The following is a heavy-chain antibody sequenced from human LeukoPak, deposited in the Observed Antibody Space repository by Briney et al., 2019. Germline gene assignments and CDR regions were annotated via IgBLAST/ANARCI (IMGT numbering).Heavy chain of an antibody. CDR2: ISGSGGST. Sequence: GGSLRLSCAASGFTFSSYSMNWVRQAPGKGLEWVSAISGSGGSTYYADSVKGRFTISRDNSKNTLYLQMNSLRAEDTAVYYCAKDPTGGVIVVVAYFDYWGQGTLVTVSS. D-gene: IGHD2-15*01. V-gene: IGHV3-23*01. CDR3: AKDPTGGVIVVVAYFDY. CDR1: GFTFSSYS. J-gene: IGHJ4*02.